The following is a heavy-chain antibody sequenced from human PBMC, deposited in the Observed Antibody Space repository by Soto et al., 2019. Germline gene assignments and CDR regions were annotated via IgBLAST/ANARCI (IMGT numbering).Heavy chain of an antibody. D-gene: IGHD6-13*01. Sequence: PGGSLRLSCAASGFTFSSYGMHWVRQAPGKGLEWVAVIWYDGSNKYYADSVKGRFTISRDNSKNTLYLQMNSLRAEDTAVYYCARDRAAAADDRYYYYYGMDVWGQGTTVTVSS. CDR1: GFTFSSYG. CDR3: ARDRAAAADDRYYYYYGMDV. J-gene: IGHJ6*02. CDR2: IWYDGSNK. V-gene: IGHV3-33*01.